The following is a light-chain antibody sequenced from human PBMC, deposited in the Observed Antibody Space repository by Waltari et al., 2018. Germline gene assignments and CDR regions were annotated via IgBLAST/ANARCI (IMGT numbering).Light chain of an antibody. CDR3: HQYNDGPPFN. CDR1: QSVSSY. V-gene: IGKV3-11*01. Sequence: EIVLTQSPATLSLSPGERATLSCRASQSVSSYLAWYQQKPGQAPRLLIYDASNRATGTPARFSGSGSGTDFTLTISSLQSEDCAVYYCHQYNDGPPFNFGQGTKLEIK. J-gene: IGKJ2*01. CDR2: DAS.